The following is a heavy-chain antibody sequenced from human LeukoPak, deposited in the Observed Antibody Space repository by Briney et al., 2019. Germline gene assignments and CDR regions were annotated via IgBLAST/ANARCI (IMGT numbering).Heavy chain of an antibody. CDR2: IIPIFGTA. D-gene: IGHD3-9*01. CDR3: ARARGYDILTGYQANWFDP. V-gene: IGHV1-69*06. CDR1: GGTFSSYA. Sequence: GASVKVSCKASGGTFSSYAISWVRQAPGQGLEWMGGIIPIFGTANYAQKFQGRVTITADKSTSTAYMELSSLRSEDTAVYYCARARGYDILTGYQANWFDPWGQGTLVTVSS. J-gene: IGHJ5*02.